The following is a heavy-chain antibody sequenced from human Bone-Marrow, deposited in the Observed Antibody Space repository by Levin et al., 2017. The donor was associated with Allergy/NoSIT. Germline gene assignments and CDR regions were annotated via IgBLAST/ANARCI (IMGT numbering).Heavy chain of an antibody. CDR2: ISGSGVST. CDR1: GFTFSSSA. J-gene: IGHJ6*02. CDR3: AKDRDSSSWTFYYGMDV. V-gene: IGHV3-23*01. D-gene: IGHD6-13*01. Sequence: LSLPCVASGFTFSSSAMSWVRQAPGKGLEWVSAISGSGVSTYGDSVKGRFTVSRDNSKNTLYLQMNSLRAEDTAVYYCAKDRDSSSWTFYYGMDVWGQGTTVTVSS.